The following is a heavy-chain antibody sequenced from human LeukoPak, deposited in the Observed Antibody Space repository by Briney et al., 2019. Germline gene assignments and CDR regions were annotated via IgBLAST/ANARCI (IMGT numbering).Heavy chain of an antibody. Sequence: GGSLRLSCAACGFTVSSYAMSGVRQAPGKGLEWVSAISGSGGSTYYADSVKGRFTISRDNSKNTLYLQMNSLRAEDTAVYYCAKDRNDYGGNSPYFDYWGQGTLVTVSS. CDR3: AKDRNDYGGNSPYFDY. V-gene: IGHV3-23*01. J-gene: IGHJ4*02. CDR2: ISGSGGST. CDR1: GFTVSSYA. D-gene: IGHD4-23*01.